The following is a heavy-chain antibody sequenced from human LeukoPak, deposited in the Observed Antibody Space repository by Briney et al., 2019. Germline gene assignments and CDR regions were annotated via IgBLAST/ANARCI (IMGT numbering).Heavy chain of an antibody. CDR3: ASGTYYRGFDA. V-gene: IGHV4-4*07. J-gene: IGHJ5*02. CDR2: IYTSGST. D-gene: IGHD1-26*01. Sequence: SETLSLTCTVSGGSISRYYWSWLRQPAGKGLEWIGRIYTSGSTNYNPSLKSRVTMSVDTSKNQFSLKLSSVTAADTAVYYCASGTYYRGFDAWGQGTLVTVSS. CDR1: GGSISRYY.